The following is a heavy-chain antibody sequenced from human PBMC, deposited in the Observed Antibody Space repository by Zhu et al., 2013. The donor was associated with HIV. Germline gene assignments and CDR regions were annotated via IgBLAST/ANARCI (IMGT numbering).Heavy chain of an antibody. V-gene: IGHV1-69*12. Sequence: QVQLVQSGAEVKKPGSSVKVSCKASGGTLSTYAVNWVRHAPGQGLEWMGWIIPFFGIADFAQKFQGRVTLTADESTSTAYMELSSLRSEDTAVYYCARGPGITLFGVRTSHVLLSIWGPRDSGHRSLQ. D-gene: IGHD3-3*01. J-gene: IGHJ3*02. CDR1: GGTLSTYA. CDR2: IIPFFGIA. CDR3: ARGPGITLFGVRTSHVLLSI.